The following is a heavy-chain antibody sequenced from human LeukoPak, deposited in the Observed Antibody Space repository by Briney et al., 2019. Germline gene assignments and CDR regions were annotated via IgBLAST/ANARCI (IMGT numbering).Heavy chain of an antibody. CDR3: ARQLSSSGWCLAFDI. CDR2: LYHSGST. V-gene: IGHV4-59*08. J-gene: IGHJ3*02. CDR1: GGSISSYY. Sequence: SETLSLTCTVSGGSISSYYWSWIRQPPGKGLEWIGYLYHSGSTNYNPSLKSRVTISVDTSKNQVSLKLSSVTAADTAVYYCARQLSSSGWCLAFDIWGQGTMVTVSS. D-gene: IGHD6-19*01.